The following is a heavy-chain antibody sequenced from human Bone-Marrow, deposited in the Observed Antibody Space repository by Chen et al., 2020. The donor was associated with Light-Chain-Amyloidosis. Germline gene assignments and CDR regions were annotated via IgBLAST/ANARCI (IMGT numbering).Heavy chain of an antibody. V-gene: IGHV3-49*04. Sequence: EVQLVESGGGLVQPGRSLRLSCTASGFTFGAYALNWVRQAPGKGLEWIGFIRSTPYGGTTAYAATVEGRFTISRDDSISIAYLQLNSLKTEDTAIYFCTREAYCGGDCYNASDIWGQGTMVTVSS. CDR3: TREAYCGGDCYNASDI. CDR2: IRSTPYGGTT. J-gene: IGHJ3*02. CDR1: GFTFGAYA. D-gene: IGHD2-21*02.